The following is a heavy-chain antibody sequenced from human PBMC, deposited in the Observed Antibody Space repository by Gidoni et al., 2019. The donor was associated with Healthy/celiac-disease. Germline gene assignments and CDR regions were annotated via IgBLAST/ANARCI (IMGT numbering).Heavy chain of an antibody. Sequence: EVQLVESGGGLVQPGGSLRLSCAASGFTFSSYWMSWVRQAPGKGLEWVANIKQDGSEKYYVDSVKGRFTISRDNAKNSLYLQMNSLRAEDTAVYYCARANRNSGWYPVDYYYGMDVWGQGTTVTVSS. D-gene: IGHD6-19*01. J-gene: IGHJ6*02. CDR2: IKQDGSEK. CDR1: GFTFSSYW. CDR3: ARANRNSGWYPVDYYYGMDV. V-gene: IGHV3-7*03.